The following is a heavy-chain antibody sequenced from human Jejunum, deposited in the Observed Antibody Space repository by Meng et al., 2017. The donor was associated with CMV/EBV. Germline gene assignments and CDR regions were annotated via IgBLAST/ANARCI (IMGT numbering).Heavy chain of an antibody. CDR1: TFTLSIYA. CDR2: ISSSDART. Sequence: LSCAASTFTLSIYALTWVRQAPGKGLEWVSGISSSDARTYYADSVRGHFTISRDNSKNTLFLQMNSLRVEDTAVYYCANSGLRAWGQGTLVTVSS. CDR3: ANSGLRA. D-gene: IGHD4-17*01. V-gene: IGHV3-23*01. J-gene: IGHJ4*02.